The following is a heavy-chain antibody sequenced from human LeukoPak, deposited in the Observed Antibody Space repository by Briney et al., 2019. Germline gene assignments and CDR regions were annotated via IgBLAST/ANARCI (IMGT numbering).Heavy chain of an antibody. Sequence: SETLCLTCAVSGSSMNGYNWSWIRQAPGKGLEWIGHVHHCFSSYFSPSLKSRVTVSMDTSKSQFSLRVTSVTAADTAVYYCACYSVLGRTFDCWGQGTQVTVSS. CDR1: GSSMNGYN. D-gene: IGHD4-11*01. CDR3: ACYSVLGRTFDC. V-gene: IGHV4-59*01. J-gene: IGHJ4*02. CDR2: VHHCFSS.